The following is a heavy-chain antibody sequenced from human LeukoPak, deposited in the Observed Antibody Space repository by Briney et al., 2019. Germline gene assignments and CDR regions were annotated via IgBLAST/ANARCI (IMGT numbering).Heavy chain of an antibody. CDR2: IIPIFGTA. D-gene: IGHD6-19*01. Sequence: SVKVSCKASGGTFSSYAISWVRQAPGQGLEWMGGIIPIFGTANYAQKFQGRVTITADESTSTAYMELSSLRSEDTAVYYCASGRGSSGWPALDYWGQGTLVTVSS. V-gene: IGHV1-69*13. CDR3: ASGRGSSGWPALDY. CDR1: GGTFSSYA. J-gene: IGHJ4*02.